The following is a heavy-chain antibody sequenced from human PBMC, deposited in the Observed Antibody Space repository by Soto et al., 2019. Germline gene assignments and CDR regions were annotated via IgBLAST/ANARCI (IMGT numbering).Heavy chain of an antibody. CDR3: ARLEGLATISDYFDF. D-gene: IGHD3-9*01. Sequence: ETLSLTCTVSGSSVTSGSYYWSWIRQPPGKGLEWIGNIYYRGNAYYNPSLQTRVTRSVDTSKSQFSLKLNSVTAADSAVYFCARLEGLATISDYFDFRGPGALLTVSS. CDR2: IYYRGNA. CDR1: GSSVTSGSYY. J-gene: IGHJ4*02. V-gene: IGHV4-61*01.